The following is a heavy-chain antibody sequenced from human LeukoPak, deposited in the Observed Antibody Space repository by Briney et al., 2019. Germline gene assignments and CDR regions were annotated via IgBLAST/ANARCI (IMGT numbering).Heavy chain of an antibody. D-gene: IGHD6-6*01. CDR2: INPGGGST. CDR3: ARRVAARTFDY. V-gene: IGHV1-46*01. Sequence: ASVTVSCTASGYTFTSYYMHWVRQAPGQGLEWMGIINPGGGSTSYAQKFQGRVTMTRDMSTSTVYMELSSLRSEDTAVYYCARRVAARTFDYWGQGTLVTVSS. CDR1: GYTFTSYY. J-gene: IGHJ4*02.